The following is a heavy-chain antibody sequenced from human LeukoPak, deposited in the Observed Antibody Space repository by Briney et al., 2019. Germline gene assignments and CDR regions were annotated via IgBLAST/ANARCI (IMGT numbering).Heavy chain of an antibody. V-gene: IGHV3-23*01. CDR1: GFTFNNYA. CDR2: ISGSGSDT. Sequence: GGSLRLSCAASGFTFNNYAMIWVRQAPGKGLEWVSGISGSGSDTYYADSVKGRFTISRDNSKNTLFLQMNSLRAEDTAVYYCAKDGGGYTLAGYYFDYWGQGTLVTLSS. J-gene: IGHJ4*02. D-gene: IGHD5-12*01. CDR3: AKDGGGYTLAGYYFDY.